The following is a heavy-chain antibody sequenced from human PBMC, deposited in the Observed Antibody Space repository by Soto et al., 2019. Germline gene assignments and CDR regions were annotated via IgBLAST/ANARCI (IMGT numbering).Heavy chain of an antibody. CDR1: GFTFSSYA. CDR2: ISVSGSIK. CDR3: ARERRIGGQWPNDAFDI. J-gene: IGHJ3*02. Sequence: GGSIRLSCGASGFTFSSYAMHPVRQTPGKRLELVAGISVSGSIKYYADSVKCRCTIARDNSKNTLYLQMNSLRAEDTAVYYCARERRIGGQWPNDAFDIGRQGTMVTVSS. D-gene: IGHD6-19*01. V-gene: IGHV3-30-3*01.